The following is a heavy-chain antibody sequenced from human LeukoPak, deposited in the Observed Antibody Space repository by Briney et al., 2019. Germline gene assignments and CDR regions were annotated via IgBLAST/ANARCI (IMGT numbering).Heavy chain of an antibody. V-gene: IGHV4-59*01. D-gene: IGHD1-26*01. CDR2: IYYSGST. J-gene: IGHJ4*02. CDR3: ARASGVVGATKLDY. CDR1: GGSLSSYY. Sequence: SETLSHTCTVSGGSLSSYYWSWIRQPPGKGLAWIGYIYYSGSTNYNPSLKSRVTISVDTSKNQFSLKLSSVTAADTAVYYCARASGVVGATKLDYWGQGTLVTVSS.